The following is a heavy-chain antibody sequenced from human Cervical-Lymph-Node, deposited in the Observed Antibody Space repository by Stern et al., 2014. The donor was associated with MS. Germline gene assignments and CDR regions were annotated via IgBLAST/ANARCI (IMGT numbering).Heavy chain of an antibody. D-gene: IGHD5-24*01. V-gene: IGHV1-69*01. CDR1: GGTFSSYA. CDR3: ARGLSDGYNAEFDY. J-gene: IGHJ4*02. CDR2: IIASFGTA. Sequence: VQLEESGAEVKPPGSSAKVSCKASGGTFSSYAISWVRQAPGQGLEWMGGIIASFGTANYAQKFQGRGTITADESTSTAYMELSSLRSEDTAVYYCARGLSDGYNAEFDYWGQGTLVTVSS.